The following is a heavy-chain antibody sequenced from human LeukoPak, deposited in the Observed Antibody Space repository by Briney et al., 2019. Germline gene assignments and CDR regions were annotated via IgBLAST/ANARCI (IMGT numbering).Heavy chain of an antibody. Sequence: PGGPLRLSCTASGFTFSDHYMDWVRQAPGKGLEWVARTRDKAKGYTTVYAASVKDRFTISRDDSQNSLFLQINSLKTEDTAVYFCARGGSVTTYNYVYGLDVWGQGTTATVS. V-gene: IGHV3-72*01. CDR1: GFTFSDHY. J-gene: IGHJ6*02. D-gene: IGHD4-17*01. CDR3: ARGGSVTTYNYVYGLDV. CDR2: TRDKAKGYTT.